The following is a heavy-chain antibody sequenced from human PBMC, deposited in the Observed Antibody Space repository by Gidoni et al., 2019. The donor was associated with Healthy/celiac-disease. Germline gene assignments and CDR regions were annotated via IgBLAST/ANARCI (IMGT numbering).Heavy chain of an antibody. CDR3: ARDAYCSSNSCSRGIDY. J-gene: IGHJ4*02. CDR2: ISYDGNNE. D-gene: IGHD2-2*01. CDR1: GFTFRSYA. V-gene: IGHV3-30-3*01. Sequence: QVQLVASGGGVVQPGKSLRLSCAASGFTFRSYAMHWVRQAPGKGLEWVAVISYDGNNEYYADSVKGRFTISRDNSENTLYLQMNSLRAEDTAVYYCARDAYCSSNSCSRGIDYWGQGTLVTVSS.